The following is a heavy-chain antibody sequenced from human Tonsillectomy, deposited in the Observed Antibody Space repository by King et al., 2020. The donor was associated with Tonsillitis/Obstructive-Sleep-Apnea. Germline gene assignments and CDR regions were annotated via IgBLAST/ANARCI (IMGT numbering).Heavy chain of an antibody. CDR3: AREGGTWDLLLRIDY. Sequence: VQLVESGGGVVQPGRSLRLSCADSGFTFSKHAMHWVRQAPGRGLEWVAAISYDGRAQHYGESVKGRFTISRDNSKNTLYLQMNSLRAEDTAVYYCAREGGTWDLLLRIDYWGQGTLVTVSS. J-gene: IGHJ4*02. CDR1: GFTFSKHA. V-gene: IGHV3-30*04. D-gene: IGHD2-15*01. CDR2: ISYDGRAQ.